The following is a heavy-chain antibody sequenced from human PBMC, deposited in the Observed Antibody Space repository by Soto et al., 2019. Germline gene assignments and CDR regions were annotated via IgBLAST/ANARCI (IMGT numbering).Heavy chain of an antibody. CDR1: GGSFSYYY. V-gene: IGHV4-34*01. J-gene: IGHJ2*01. CDR3: ASQGYCRDLRCYRSTGFWSFDL. D-gene: IGHD2-15*01. Sequence: QVQLQQWGAGLLKPSDTLSLTCAVYGGSFSYYYWTWVRQPPGKGLEWIGEINHNGSASYNTSLKSRLTMSLDTSNNQFSLWLSSVTAADTAVYYCASQGYCRDLRCYRSTGFWSFDLWGRGTLVTVSS. CDR2: INHNGSA.